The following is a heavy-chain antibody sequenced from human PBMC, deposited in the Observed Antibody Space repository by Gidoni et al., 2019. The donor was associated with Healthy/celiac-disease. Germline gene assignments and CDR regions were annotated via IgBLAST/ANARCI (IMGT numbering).Heavy chain of an antibody. CDR3: AADSYYDFWSGKGYYYYGMDV. D-gene: IGHD3-3*01. J-gene: IGHJ6*02. V-gene: IGHV1-58*01. CDR1: GFTFTSSA. Sequence: QMQLVQSGPEVKKPGTSVKVSCKASGFTFTSSAVQWVRQARGQRLEWIGWIVVGSGNTNYAQKFQERVTITRDMSTSTAYMELSSLRSEDTAVYYCAADSYYDFWSGKGYYYYGMDVWGQGTTVTVSS. CDR2: IVVGSGNT.